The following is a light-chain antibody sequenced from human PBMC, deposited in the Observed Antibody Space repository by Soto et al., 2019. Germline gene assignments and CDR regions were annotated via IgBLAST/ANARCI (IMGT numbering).Light chain of an antibody. CDR3: QSYDSSRSGWV. CDR1: SSNIGAGYD. J-gene: IGLJ3*02. V-gene: IGLV1-40*01. Sequence: QSVLTQPPSVSGAPGQRVTISCPGSSSNIGAGYDVHWYQQLPGTAPKLLLYGNSNRPSGVPDRFSGSKSVTSASLAITGLQSEDEADYYCQSYDSSRSGWVFGGGTKVTVL. CDR2: GNS.